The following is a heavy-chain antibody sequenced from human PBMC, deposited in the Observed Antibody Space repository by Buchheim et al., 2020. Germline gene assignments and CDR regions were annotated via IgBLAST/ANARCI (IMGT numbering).Heavy chain of an antibody. J-gene: IGHJ6*03. V-gene: IGHV1-46*01. CDR2: INPSGGST. Sequence: QVQLVQSGAEVKKPGASVKVSCKASGYTFTSYYMHWVRQAPGQGLEWMGIINPSGGSTSYAQKFQGRVTMTWDTSTSTVYMELSSLRSEDTAVYYCARDPGEYCSSTSCYMGIHYYYYYYMDVWGKGTT. CDR3: ARDPGEYCSSTSCYMGIHYYYYYYMDV. D-gene: IGHD2-2*02. CDR1: GYTFTSYY.